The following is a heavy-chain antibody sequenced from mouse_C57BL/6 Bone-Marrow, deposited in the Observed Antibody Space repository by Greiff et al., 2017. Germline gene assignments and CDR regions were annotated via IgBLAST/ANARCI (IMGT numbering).Heavy chain of an antibody. J-gene: IGHJ4*01. D-gene: IGHD2-1*01. CDR3: ARHLYSLDY. Sequence: EVLLVESGGGLVKPGGSLKLSCAASGFTFSSYTMSWVRQTPEKRLEWVATISGGGGNTYYPDSVKGRFTISRDNAKNTLYLQTSSLRSEDTALYYCARHLYSLDYWGQGTSVTVSS. V-gene: IGHV5-9*01. CDR2: ISGGGGNT. CDR1: GFTFSSYT.